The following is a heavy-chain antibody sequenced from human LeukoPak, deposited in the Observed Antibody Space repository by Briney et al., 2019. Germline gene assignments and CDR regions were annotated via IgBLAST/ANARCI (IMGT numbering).Heavy chain of an antibody. D-gene: IGHD4-23*01. CDR3: ASMTTVVTAFDY. CDR2: ISTGDSYI. J-gene: IGHJ4*02. Sequence: GGSLRLSCAASEFTFSTYNMNWVRQAPGKGLEWVSSISTGDSYIYYGDSLKGRFTISRDNAKNSLYLQMNNLRAEDTAVYYCASMTTVVTAFDYWGQGTLVTVSS. V-gene: IGHV3-21*01. CDR1: EFTFSTYN.